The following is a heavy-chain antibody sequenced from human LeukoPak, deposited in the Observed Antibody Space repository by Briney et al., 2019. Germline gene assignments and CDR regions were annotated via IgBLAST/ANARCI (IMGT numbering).Heavy chain of an antibody. CDR1: GFTFSSYA. J-gene: IGHJ3*02. D-gene: IGHD4-23*01. CDR2: IYYSGST. V-gene: IGHV4-59*05. CDR3: AGGGGVVTPGAFDI. Sequence: PGGSLRLSCAASGFTFSSYAMSWVRQAPGKGLEWIGSIYYSGSTYYNPSLKSRVTISVDTSKNQFSLKLSSVTAADTAVYYCAGGGGVVTPGAFDIWGQGTMVTVSS.